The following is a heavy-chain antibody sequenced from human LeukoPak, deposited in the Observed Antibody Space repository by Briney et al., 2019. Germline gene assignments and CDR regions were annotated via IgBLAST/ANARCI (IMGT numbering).Heavy chain of an antibody. CDR2: INHSGST. D-gene: IGHD2-21*02. J-gene: IGHJ4*02. CDR1: GGSFSGYY. Sequence: SETLSLTCAVYGGSFSGYYWRWIRQPPGKGLEWIGEINHSGSTNYNPSLKSRVTIPVDTSKNQFSLKLSSVTAADTAVYYCARARPATAIVPYYFDYWGQGTLVTVSS. V-gene: IGHV4-34*01. CDR3: ARARPATAIVPYYFDY.